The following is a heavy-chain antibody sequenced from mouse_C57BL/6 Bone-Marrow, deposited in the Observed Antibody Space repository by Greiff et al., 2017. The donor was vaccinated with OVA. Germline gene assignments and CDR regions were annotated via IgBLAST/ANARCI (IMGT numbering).Heavy chain of an antibody. J-gene: IGHJ1*03. V-gene: IGHV5-17*01. Sequence: EVQLVESGGGLVKPGGSLKLSCAASGFTFSDYGMHWVRQAPEKGLEWVAYISSGSSTIYYADTVKGRFTISRDNAKNTLFLQMTSLRSENTAMYYCAGINYWYFDVWGTGTTVTVSS. CDR3: AGINYWYFDV. CDR1: GFTFSDYG. CDR2: ISSGSSTI.